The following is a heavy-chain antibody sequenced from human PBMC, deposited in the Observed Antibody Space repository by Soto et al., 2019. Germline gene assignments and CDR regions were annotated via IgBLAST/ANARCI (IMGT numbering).Heavy chain of an antibody. V-gene: IGHV3-30*04. Sequence: QVQLVESGGGVVQPGRSLRLSCAASGFTFSSYAMHWVRQAPGKGLEWVAVIAYDGRNKYYADSVKGRFTISRDNSKNTLDLQMNSLTIEDTAVYYCARELERVFDYWGQGTLVTVSS. CDR1: GFTFSSYA. CDR3: ARELERVFDY. CDR2: IAYDGRNK. J-gene: IGHJ4*02. D-gene: IGHD1-1*01.